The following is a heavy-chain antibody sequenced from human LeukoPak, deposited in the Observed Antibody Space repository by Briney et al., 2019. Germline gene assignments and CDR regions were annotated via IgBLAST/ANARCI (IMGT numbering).Heavy chain of an antibody. J-gene: IGHJ4*02. D-gene: IGHD2-8*01. CDR1: GYTFTGYY. CDR3: ARSGNGPEDLDY. CDR2: INPISGGT. Sequence: ASVKVSCKASGYTFTGYYMHWVRQAPGQGLEWMGRINPISGGTNYAQKFQGRVTMTRDTSISTAYMQLSRRGSDDTAAYYCARSGNGPEDLDYWREGPLVTVFS. V-gene: IGHV1-2*06.